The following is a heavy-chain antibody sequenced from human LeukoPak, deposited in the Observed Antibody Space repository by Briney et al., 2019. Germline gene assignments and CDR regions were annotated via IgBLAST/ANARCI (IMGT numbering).Heavy chain of an antibody. CDR1: GDSISSSSSY. Sequence: SETLSLTCTVSGDSISSSSSYWGWIRQPPGEGLEWIGSIYYSGSTYYNTSLKSRVTISVDTSKNQFSLRLNSVTAADTAVYYCARGNRGDPRIYYYYYMDVWGKGTTVTVSS. J-gene: IGHJ6*03. V-gene: IGHV4-39*01. D-gene: IGHD1-14*01. CDR3: ARGNRGDPRIYYYYYMDV. CDR2: IYYSGST.